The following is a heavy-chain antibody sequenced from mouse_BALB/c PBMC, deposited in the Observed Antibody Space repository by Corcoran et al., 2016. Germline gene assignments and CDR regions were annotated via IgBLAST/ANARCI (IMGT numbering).Heavy chain of an antibody. D-gene: IGHD3-2*01. CDR1: GFSLSTSGMG. J-gene: IGHJ3*01. V-gene: IGHV8-12*01. CDR3: ARDSSGWVAY. CDR2: IYWDDDK. Sequence: QVTLKESGPGILQPSQTLSLTWSFSGFSLSTSGMGVSWIRQPSGKGLEWLAHIYWDDDKRYNPSLKSRLTISKDTSSNQVFLKITSVDTADTATYYCARDSSGWVAYWGQGTLVTVSA.